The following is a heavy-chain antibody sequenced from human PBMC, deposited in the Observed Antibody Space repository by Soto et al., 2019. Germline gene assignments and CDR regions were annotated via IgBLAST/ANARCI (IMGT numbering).Heavy chain of an antibody. CDR1: GGPISTNY. Sequence: PSETLSLTCTVSGGPISTNYWSWIRQPPGKGLEWIGYISSSGYTNYNASLKSRITISIDTSKNQFSLKLTSVTAADTAVYYCASLHGARFDPWGQGTLVTVSS. CDR3: ASLHGARFDP. D-gene: IGHD4-17*01. V-gene: IGHV4-4*08. CDR2: ISSSGYT. J-gene: IGHJ5*02.